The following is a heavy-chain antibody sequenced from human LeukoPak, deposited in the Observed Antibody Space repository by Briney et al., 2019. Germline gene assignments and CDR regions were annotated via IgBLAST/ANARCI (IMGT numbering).Heavy chain of an antibody. CDR2: INHSGST. D-gene: IGHD1-26*01. CDR1: GGSFSGYY. CDR3: ARGRDIVGATSDDY. Sequence: SETLSLTCAVSGGSFSGYYWSWIRQPPGKGLEWIGEINHSGSTTYSPSPKSRGTISADTSKNKFSLKLSSVTAADTAVYYCARGRDIVGATSDDYWGQGTLVTVSS. V-gene: IGHV4-34*01. J-gene: IGHJ4*02.